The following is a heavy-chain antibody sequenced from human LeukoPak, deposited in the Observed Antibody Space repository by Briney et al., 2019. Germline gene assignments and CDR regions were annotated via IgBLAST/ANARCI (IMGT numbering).Heavy chain of an antibody. V-gene: IGHV3-11*01. CDR3: AKDEGNYYDSGGSYLMRSYMDV. CDR1: GFTFSDYY. Sequence: GGSLRLSCAASGFTFSDYYMSWIRQAPGKGLEWVSYISSSGSTIYYADSVKGRFTISRDNAKNSLYLQMNSLRAEDTAVYYCAKDEGNYYDSGGSYLMRSYMDVWGKGTTVTVSS. J-gene: IGHJ6*03. D-gene: IGHD3-22*01. CDR2: ISSSGSTI.